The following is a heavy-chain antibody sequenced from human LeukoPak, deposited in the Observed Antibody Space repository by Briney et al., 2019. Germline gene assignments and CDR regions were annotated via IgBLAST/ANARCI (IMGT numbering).Heavy chain of an antibody. CDR3: ARDLTSSRTRWFDP. V-gene: IGHV3-21*01. J-gene: IGHJ5*02. D-gene: IGHD2-2*01. Sequence: GGSLRLSCAASGFTFSSYSMNWVRQAPGKGLEWVLSISSSSSYIYYADSVKGRFTISRDNAKNSLYLQMNSLRAEDTAVYYCARDLTSSRTRWFDPWGQGTLVTVSS. CDR1: GFTFSSYS. CDR2: ISSSSSYI.